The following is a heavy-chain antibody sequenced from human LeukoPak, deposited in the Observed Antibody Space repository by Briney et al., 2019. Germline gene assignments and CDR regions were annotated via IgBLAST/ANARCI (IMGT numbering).Heavy chain of an antibody. J-gene: IGHJ4*02. CDR2: FYYSGST. CDR3: ARDSRDYGYFDY. D-gene: IGHD4-17*01. V-gene: IGHV4-59*12. Sequence: SETLSLTCTVSGGSISSYYWSWIRQPPGKGLEWIGYFYYSGSTNYNPSLKSRVTISVDTSKNQFSLKLSSVTAADTAVYYCARDSRDYGYFDYWGQGTLVTVSS. CDR1: GGSISSYY.